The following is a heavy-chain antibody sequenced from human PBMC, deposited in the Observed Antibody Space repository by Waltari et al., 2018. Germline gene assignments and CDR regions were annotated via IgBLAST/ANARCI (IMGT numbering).Heavy chain of an antibody. CDR2: IYYSGST. J-gene: IGHJ4*02. CDR1: GYSISSGYY. Sequence: QVQLQELGPGLVKPSETLSLTCAVSGYSISSGYYWGWIRQPPGKGLEWIGYIYYSGSTNYNPSLKSRVTISVDTSKNQFSLKLSSVTAADTAVYYCARYVRGYDYFDYWGQGTLVTVSS. CDR3: ARYVRGYDYFDY. V-gene: IGHV4-38-2*01. D-gene: IGHD5-12*01.